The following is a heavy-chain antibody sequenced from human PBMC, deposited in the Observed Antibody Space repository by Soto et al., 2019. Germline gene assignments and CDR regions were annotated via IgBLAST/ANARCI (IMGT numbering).Heavy chain of an antibody. J-gene: IGHJ6*02. CDR1: GFTFSNAW. CDR2: IKSKTDGGTT. CDR3: TTNYGSGSEYYYYGMDV. Sequence: GGSLRLSCAASGFTFSNAWMNWVRQAPGEGLEWVGRIKSKTDGGTTDYAAPVKGRFTISRDDSKNTLYLQMNSLKTEDTAAYYCTTNYGSGSEYYYYGMDVWGQGTTVTVSS. D-gene: IGHD3-10*01. V-gene: IGHV3-15*07.